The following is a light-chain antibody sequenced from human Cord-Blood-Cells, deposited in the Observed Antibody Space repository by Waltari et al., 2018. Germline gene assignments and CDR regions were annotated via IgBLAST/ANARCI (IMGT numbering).Light chain of an antibody. J-gene: IGLJ3*02. CDR2: EVS. V-gene: IGLV2-18*02. CDR1: SSDVGSYNS. CDR3: SSYTSSSTLV. Sequence: QSALTQPPSVSGSPGQSVTISCTGTSSDVGSYNSVYWYQQPPGTAPKLMIYEVSNRPSGVPDRFSGSKSGNTASLTISGLQAEDEADYYCSSYTSSSTLVFGGGTKLTVL.